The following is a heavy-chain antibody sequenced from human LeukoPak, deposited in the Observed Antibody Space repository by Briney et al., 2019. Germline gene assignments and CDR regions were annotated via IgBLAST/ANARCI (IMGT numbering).Heavy chain of an antibody. CDR1: GFTFSSYS. J-gene: IGHJ3*02. D-gene: IGHD3-10*01. V-gene: IGHV3-48*01. CDR3: ARDVGVAGSYPNAFDI. CDR2: ISSSSSTI. Sequence: PGGSLRLSCAASGFTFSSYSMNWVRQAPGKGLEWVSYISSSSSTIYYADSVKGRFTISRDNAKNSLYLQMNSLRAEDTAVYYRARDVGVAGSYPNAFDIWGQGTMVTVSS.